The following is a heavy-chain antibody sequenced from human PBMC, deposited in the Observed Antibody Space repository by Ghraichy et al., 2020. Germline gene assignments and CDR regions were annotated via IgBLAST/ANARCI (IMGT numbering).Heavy chain of an antibody. CDR1: GFTFSNYG. CDR2: INSGGSST. Sequence: GGSLRLSCAASGFTFSNYGIHWVRQPPGKGLVWVSRINSGGSSTTYAGSVKGRFTISRDNAKNTLYLQMNSLRAEDTAVYYCAREYCSGGRCFFGTGGSHDDDWGQGTLVTLAS. V-gene: IGHV3-74*01. D-gene: IGHD2-15*01. J-gene: IGHJ4*02. CDR3: AREYCSGGRCFFGTGGSHDDD.